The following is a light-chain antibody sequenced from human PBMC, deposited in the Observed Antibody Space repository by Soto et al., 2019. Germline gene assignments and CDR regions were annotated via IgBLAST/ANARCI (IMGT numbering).Light chain of an antibody. J-gene: IGLJ2*01. CDR1: SSNIGAGYD. CDR2: GNS. V-gene: IGLV1-40*01. Sequence: QLVLTQPPSVSGAPGQRVTISCTGSSSNIGAGYDVHWYQQLPGTAPKLLIYGNSNRPSGVPDRFSGSKSGTSASLAITGLLAEDEADYYCQTYDSSLSGAVFGGGTKVTVL. CDR3: QTYDSSLSGAV.